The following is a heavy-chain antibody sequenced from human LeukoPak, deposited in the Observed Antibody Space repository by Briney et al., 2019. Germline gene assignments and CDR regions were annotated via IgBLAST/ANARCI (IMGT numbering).Heavy chain of an antibody. CDR3: ARGGVNYWNPRY. D-gene: IGHD1-1*01. J-gene: IGHJ4*02. CDR1: GFTVSSHY. V-gene: IGHV3-53*01. CDR2: LYTGGRT. Sequence: QAGGSLRLSCVASGFTVSSHYMSWVRQAPGKGLEWVSLLYTGGRTYYADSVEGQFTISRDDSKNTVYLHMNTVRAEDTAMYYCARGGVNYWNPRYWGQGTLVTVSS.